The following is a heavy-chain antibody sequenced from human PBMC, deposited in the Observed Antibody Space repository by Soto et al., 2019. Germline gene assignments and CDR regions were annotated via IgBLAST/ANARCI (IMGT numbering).Heavy chain of an antibody. CDR1: GFTFSSYS. D-gene: IGHD5-12*01. V-gene: IGHV3-21*01. CDR3: ARADGYTSPPGAFDI. J-gene: IGHJ3*02. CDR2: ISSSSSYI. Sequence: GGSLRLSCAASGFTFSSYSMNWVRQAPGKGLEWVSSISSSSSYIYYADSVKGRFTISRDNAKNSLYLQMNSLRAEDTAVYYCARADGYTSPPGAFDIWGQGTMVTVSS.